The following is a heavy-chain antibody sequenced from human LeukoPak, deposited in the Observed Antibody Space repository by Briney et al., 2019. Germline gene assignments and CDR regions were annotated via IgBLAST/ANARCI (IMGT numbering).Heavy chain of an antibody. CDR2: ISDGGGNT. CDR3: AKDDGWLVREDGFDM. V-gene: IGHV3-23*01. D-gene: IGHD6-19*01. J-gene: IGHJ3*02. CDR1: GFIFSAYA. Sequence: GSLRLSCAASGFIFSAYAMTWVRQAPGKGLEWVSGISDGGGNTYYADSVRGRFTISRDNSKNTLYLQMNSLRAEDTAVYYCAKDDGWLVREDGFDMWGQGTMVTVSS.